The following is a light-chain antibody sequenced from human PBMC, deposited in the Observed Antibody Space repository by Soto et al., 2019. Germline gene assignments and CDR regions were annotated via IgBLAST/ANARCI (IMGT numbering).Light chain of an antibody. CDR2: GAS. CDR3: HQYSTSPPWT. Sequence: DIVLTQSPGTLSLSPGERATLSCRASQSVSNSYLAWYQQKPGQAPRLLIYGASSRATGTPDRFSGSGSGTDFTLTISRLEPEDFAVYYCHQYSTSPPWTFGQGTKVEIK. CDR1: QSVSNSY. J-gene: IGKJ1*01. V-gene: IGKV3-20*01.